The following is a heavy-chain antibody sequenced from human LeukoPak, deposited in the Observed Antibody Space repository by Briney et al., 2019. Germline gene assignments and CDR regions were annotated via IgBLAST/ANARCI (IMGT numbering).Heavy chain of an antibody. CDR2: IIPILGIA. CDR3: ALGPNSYGPLKGDY. V-gene: IGHV1-69*04. J-gene: IGHJ4*02. Sequence: GASVKVSCKASGYTFTSYGISWVRQAPGQGLEWMGRIIPILGIANYAQKFQGRVTITADKSTSTAYMELSSLRSEDTAVYYCALGPNSYGPLKGDYWGQGTLVTVSS. CDR1: GYTFTSYG. D-gene: IGHD5-18*01.